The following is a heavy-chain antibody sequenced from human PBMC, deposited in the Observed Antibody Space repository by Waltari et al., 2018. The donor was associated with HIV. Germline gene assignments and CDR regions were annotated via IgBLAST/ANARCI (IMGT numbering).Heavy chain of an antibody. J-gene: IGHJ2*01. D-gene: IGHD6-25*01. CDR3: ANSKAGYWYFDL. Sequence: EVQLLESGGGLVQPGGSLRLSCAASGFTFSSYAMSWVRQAPGKGLEWVSAISGSGGSTYYADSVKGRFTISRDNSKNTLYLQMNSLRAEDTAVYYCANSKAGYWYFDLWGRGTLVTVSS. CDR1: GFTFSSYA. V-gene: IGHV3-23*01. CDR2: ISGSGGST.